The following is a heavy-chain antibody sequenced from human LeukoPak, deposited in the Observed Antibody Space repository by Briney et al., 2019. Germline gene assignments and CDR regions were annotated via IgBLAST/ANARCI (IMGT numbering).Heavy chain of an antibody. D-gene: IGHD5-12*01. Sequence: GESLKISCQGSGYNFTSYWIGWVRQPLGKGLGWVGIIYPGDSDTRYRPSFQGQVTISADKSISTAYLPWSSLKASDTAMYYCARQIVATKDFDYWGQGTLVTASS. CDR3: ARQIVATKDFDY. V-gene: IGHV5-51*01. CDR2: IYPGDSDT. CDR1: GYNFTSYW. J-gene: IGHJ4*02.